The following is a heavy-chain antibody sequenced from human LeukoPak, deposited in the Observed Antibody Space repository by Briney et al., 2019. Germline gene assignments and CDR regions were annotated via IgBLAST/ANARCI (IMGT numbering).Heavy chain of an antibody. CDR3: ARGHFRDYVDYATLHDTFDI. V-gene: IGHV1-46*01. D-gene: IGHD4-17*01. CDR2: INPSVGST. CDR1: GYTFTTYY. J-gene: IGHJ3*02. Sequence: ASVKVSCKASGYTFTTYYMHWVRQAPGQGPEWMGMINPSVGSTSYAQKFQGRVTMTRDMSTSTVYMELSSLRSEDTAVYYCARGHFRDYVDYATLHDTFDIWGLGTMVTVS.